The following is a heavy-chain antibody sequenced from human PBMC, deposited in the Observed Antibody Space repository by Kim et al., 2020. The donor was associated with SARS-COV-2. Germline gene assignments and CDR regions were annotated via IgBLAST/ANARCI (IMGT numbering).Heavy chain of an antibody. J-gene: IGHJ5*02. CDR3: ARGEGTWYDYVWGSYRYNWFDP. CDR2: INHSGST. Sequence: SETLSLTCAVYGGSFSGYYWSWIRQPPGKGLEWIGEINHSGSTNYNPSLKSRVTISVDTSKNQFSLKLSSVTAADTAVYYCARGEGTWYDYVWGSYRYNWFDPWGQGTLVTVSS. CDR1: GGSFSGYY. V-gene: IGHV4-34*01. D-gene: IGHD3-16*02.